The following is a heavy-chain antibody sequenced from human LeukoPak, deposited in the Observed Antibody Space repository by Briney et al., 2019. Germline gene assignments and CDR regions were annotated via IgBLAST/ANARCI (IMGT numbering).Heavy chain of an antibody. CDR1: GFTFSSYA. Sequence: PGGSLRLSCAASGFTFSSYAMSWVRQAPGKGLEWVSAISGSGGSTYYADSVKGRFTISRDNSKNTLYLQMNSLRPEDTAVYYCASSSGWWGLAKYFQHWGQGTLVTVSS. V-gene: IGHV3-23*01. D-gene: IGHD6-19*01. CDR2: ISGSGGST. J-gene: IGHJ1*01. CDR3: ASSSGWWGLAKYFQH.